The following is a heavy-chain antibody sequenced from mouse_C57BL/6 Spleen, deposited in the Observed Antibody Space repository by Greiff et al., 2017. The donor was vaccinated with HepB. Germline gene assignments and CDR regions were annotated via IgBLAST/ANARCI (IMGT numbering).Heavy chain of an antibody. D-gene: IGHD2-3*01. V-gene: IGHV1-61*01. J-gene: IGHJ3*01. CDR3: ARWGDGYSSAWFAY. Sequence: QVHVKQPGAELVRPGSSVKLSCKASGYTFTSYWMDWVKQRPGQGLEWIGNIYPSDSETHYNQKFKDKATLTVDKSSSTAYMQLSSLTSEDSAVYYCARWGDGYSSAWFAYWGQGTLVTVSA. CDR2: IYPSDSET. CDR1: GYTFTSYW.